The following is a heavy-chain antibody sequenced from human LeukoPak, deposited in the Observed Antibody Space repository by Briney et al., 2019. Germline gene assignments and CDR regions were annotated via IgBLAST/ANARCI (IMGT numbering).Heavy chain of an antibody. CDR1: GLSFDEYA. D-gene: IGHD2-2*01. CDR2: ISGDGSST. J-gene: IGHJ4*02. CDR3: TKDRYCTTASCPFDY. V-gene: IGHV3-43*02. Sequence: GGSLRLSCAASGLSFDEYAMHWVRQAPGKGLEWVSLISGDGSSTYYADSVKGRFTISRDSSKNSVYLQMNSLRTEDAALYYCTKDRYCTTASCPFDYWGQGTLVTVSS.